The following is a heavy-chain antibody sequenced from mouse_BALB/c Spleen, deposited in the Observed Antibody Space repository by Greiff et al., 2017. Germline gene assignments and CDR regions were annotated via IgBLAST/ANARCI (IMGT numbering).Heavy chain of an antibody. CDR3: ARDYYGSSPRFDY. V-gene: IGHV5-17*02. Sequence: EVHLVESGGGLVQPGGSRKLSCAASGFTFSSFGMHWVRQAPEKGLEWVAYISSGSSTIYYADTVKGRFTISRDNPKNTLFLQMTSLRSEDTAMYYCARDYYGSSPRFDYWGQGTTLTVSS. CDR1: GFTFSSFG. J-gene: IGHJ2*01. D-gene: IGHD1-1*01. CDR2: ISSGSSTI.